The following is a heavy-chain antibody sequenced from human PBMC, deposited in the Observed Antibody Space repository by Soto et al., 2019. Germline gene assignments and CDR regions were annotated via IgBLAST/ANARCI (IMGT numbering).Heavy chain of an antibody. D-gene: IGHD3-9*01. CDR3: ARDLGQILTGYYYYFDY. V-gene: IGHV1-46*01. Sequence: QVQLVQSGAEVKKPGASVKVSCKASGYTFTSYYMHWVRQAPGQGLEWMGIINPSGGSTSYAQKFQGRVTMTRDTSTSTVYMELSSLRSEDTAVYYCARDLGQILTGYYYYFDYWGQGTLVTVSS. CDR2: INPSGGST. CDR1: GYTFTSYY. J-gene: IGHJ4*02.